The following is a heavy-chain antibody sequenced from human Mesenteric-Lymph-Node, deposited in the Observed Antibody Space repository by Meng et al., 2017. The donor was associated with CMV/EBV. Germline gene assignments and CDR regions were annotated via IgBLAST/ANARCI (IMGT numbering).Heavy chain of an antibody. CDR3: TRDNGGADY. D-gene: IGHD3-16*01. CDR2: TQEDGTEK. Sequence: GESLKISCAASGFTFSSYWMSWVRQAPGKGLEWVATTQEDGTEKFYMDSVKGRFTIFRDNAENSLFLQLNSLRADDTALYYCTRDNGGADYWGQGTLVTVSS. CDR1: GFTFSSYW. J-gene: IGHJ4*02. V-gene: IGHV3-7*01.